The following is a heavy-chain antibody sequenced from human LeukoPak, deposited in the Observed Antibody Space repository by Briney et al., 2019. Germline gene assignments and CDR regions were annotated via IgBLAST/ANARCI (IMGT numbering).Heavy chain of an antibody. CDR2: INPNSGGT. J-gene: IGHJ3*02. Sequence: ASVKVSCKASGYTFTGYYMHWVRQAPGQGLEWMGWINPNSGGTNYAQKFQGRVTMTRDTSISTAYVELSRLRSDDTAVYYCARASMVRGVIDAFDIWGQGTMVTVSS. V-gene: IGHV1-2*02. D-gene: IGHD3-10*01. CDR1: GYTFTGYY. CDR3: ARASMVRGVIDAFDI.